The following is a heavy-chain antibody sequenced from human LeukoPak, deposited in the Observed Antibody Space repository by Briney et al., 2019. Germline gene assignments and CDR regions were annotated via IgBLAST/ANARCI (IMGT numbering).Heavy chain of an antibody. CDR2: IWYDGSNK. Sequence: GRSLRLSCAASGFTFSSYGMHWVRQAPGKGLEWVAVIWYDGSNKYCADSVKGRFTISRDNSKNTLYLQMNSLRAEDTAVYYCAKARRYSSSAFDYWGQGTLVTVSS. V-gene: IGHV3-33*06. CDR1: GFTFSSYG. J-gene: IGHJ4*02. D-gene: IGHD6-6*01. CDR3: AKARRYSSSAFDY.